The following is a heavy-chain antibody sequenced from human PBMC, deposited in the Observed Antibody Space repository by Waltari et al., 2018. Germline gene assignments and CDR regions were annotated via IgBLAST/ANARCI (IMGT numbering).Heavy chain of an antibody. Sequence: QVQLQESGPGLVKPSETLSLTCTVSGGSISSYYWSWIRQPPGKGLEWNGYIYYSGGTNDNPSLKSRVTQAVDTSKNQFSLKLSSVTAADTAVYYCAGTTGGSYYFYYYGMDVWGQGTTVTVSS. CDR2: IYYSGGT. J-gene: IGHJ6*02. CDR3: AGTTGGSYYFYYYGMDV. CDR1: GGSISSYY. D-gene: IGHD1-26*01. V-gene: IGHV4-59*01.